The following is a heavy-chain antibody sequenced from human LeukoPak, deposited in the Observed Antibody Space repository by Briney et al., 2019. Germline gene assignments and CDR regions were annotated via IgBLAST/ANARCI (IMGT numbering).Heavy chain of an antibody. J-gene: IGHJ4*02. CDR1: GFTVSSNY. V-gene: IGHV3-53*01. D-gene: IGHD3-22*01. Sequence: GGSLRLSCAASGFTVSSNYMSWVRQAPGKGLEWVSVIYSGGSTYYADSVKGRFTISRDNSKNTLYLQMNSLRAEDTAVYYCARSPRLWLLPSYFDYWGQGTLVTVSS. CDR2: IYSGGST. CDR3: ARSPRLWLLPSYFDY.